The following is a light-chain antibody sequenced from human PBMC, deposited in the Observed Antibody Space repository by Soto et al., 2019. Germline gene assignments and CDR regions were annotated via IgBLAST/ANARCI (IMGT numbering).Light chain of an antibody. CDR3: SSYTSTKPLV. CDR1: SSDVGGYKY. J-gene: IGLJ1*01. Sequence: QSVLTQPASVSGSPGQSITISCTGTSSDVGGYKYVSWYQQHPGKAPKLMIFEVSNRPSGVSSRFSGSKSGNTASLIISGLQTEDEAEYFCSSYTSTKPLVFGTGTKLTVL. V-gene: IGLV2-14*01. CDR2: EVS.